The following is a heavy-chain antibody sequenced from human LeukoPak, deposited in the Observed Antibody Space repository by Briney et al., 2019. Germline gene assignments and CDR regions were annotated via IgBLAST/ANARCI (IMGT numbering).Heavy chain of an antibody. CDR1: GGSFSGYS. CDR3: ARVSRWFLAVAGYADF. Sequence: SETLSLTCAFSGGSFSGYSWSWIRQTPGQGLEWIGETNHRGSTNYNPSLKSRVTISVDASKSQFCLKLSSVTAADTAVYYCARVSRWFLAVAGYADFWGQGTQVTVSS. CDR2: TNHRGST. V-gene: IGHV4-34*01. D-gene: IGHD6-19*01. J-gene: IGHJ4*02.